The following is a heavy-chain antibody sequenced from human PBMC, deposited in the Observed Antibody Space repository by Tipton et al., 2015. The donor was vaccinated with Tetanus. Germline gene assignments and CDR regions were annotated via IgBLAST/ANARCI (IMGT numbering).Heavy chain of an antibody. CDR2: IDPEDGET. V-gene: IGHV1-69-2*01. CDR1: GYTFIDYY. CDR3: STDINGEAY. J-gene: IGHJ4*02. Sequence: VQLVQSGPEVKKPGATVKISCMVSGYTFIDYYIHWVQQAPGKGLEWMGLIDPEDGETMYAEKFQGRVTITADTSTDTAYMELRSLRFDDTATYYCSTDINGEAYWGQGTPVTVSS. D-gene: IGHD3-10*01.